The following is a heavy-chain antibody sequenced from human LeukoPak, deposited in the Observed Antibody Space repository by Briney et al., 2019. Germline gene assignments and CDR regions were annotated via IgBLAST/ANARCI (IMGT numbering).Heavy chain of an antibody. Sequence: GGSLRLSCVTSGFTFSSYGMHWVRQVPGKGLEWVAVISYDAESDYHVDSVKGRFTTSRDNSKSTLDLQMSGLRAEDTAIYHCARDGAMDYWGQGTLSPSPQ. J-gene: IGHJ4*02. CDR1: GFTFSSYG. D-gene: IGHD2-2*01. CDR3: ARDGAMDY. CDR2: ISYDAESD. V-gene: IGHV3-30*03.